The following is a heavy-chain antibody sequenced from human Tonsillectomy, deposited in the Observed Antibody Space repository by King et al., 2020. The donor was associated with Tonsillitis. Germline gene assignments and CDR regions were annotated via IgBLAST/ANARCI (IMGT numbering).Heavy chain of an antibody. CDR2: ISGSSSYI. D-gene: IGHD3-22*01. V-gene: IGHV3-21*06. Sequence: VQLVESGGGLVKPGGSLRLSCAASGFTFSSYSINWVRQAPGKGLEWVSSISGSSSYIYYADSVKGRFTISRDNAKNLLYLQMNSLRAEDTAVYYCARSRYYDSSGYYWGDDAFDIWGQGTMVTVSS. CDR1: GFTFSSYS. CDR3: ARSRYYDSSGYYWGDDAFDI. J-gene: IGHJ3*02.